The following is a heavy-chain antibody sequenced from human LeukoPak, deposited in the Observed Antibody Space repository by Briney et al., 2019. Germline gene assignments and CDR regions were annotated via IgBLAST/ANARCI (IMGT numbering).Heavy chain of an antibody. D-gene: IGHD5-18*01. V-gene: IGHV1-2*06. CDR3: ACINSRGYSYGYMLGY. CDR1: GYTFTGYY. J-gene: IGHJ4*02. Sequence: GASVKVSCKASGYTFTGYYMHWVRQAPGQGLEWMGRINPNSGGTNYAQKFQGRVTMTRDTSISTAYMELSRLRSDDTAVYYCACINSRGYSYGYMLGYWGQGTLVTVSS. CDR2: INPNSGGT.